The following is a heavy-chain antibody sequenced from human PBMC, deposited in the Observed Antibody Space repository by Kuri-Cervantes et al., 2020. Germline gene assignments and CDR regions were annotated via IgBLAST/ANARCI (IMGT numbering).Heavy chain of an antibody. CDR3: AKFGTTGRYGMDV. CDR2: ISYDGSNK. J-gene: IGHJ6*02. D-gene: IGHD1-7*01. Sequence: LIIAFSGSGFTFSSYAMHWVRQAPGKGLEWVAVISYDGSNKYYADSVKGRFTISRDNSKNTLYLQMNSLRAEDTAVYYCAKFGTTGRYGMDVWGQGTTVTVSS. V-gene: IGHV3-30-3*02. CDR1: GFTFSSYA.